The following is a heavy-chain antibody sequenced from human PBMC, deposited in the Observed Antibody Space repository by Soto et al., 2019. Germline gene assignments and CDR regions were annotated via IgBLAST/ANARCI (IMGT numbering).Heavy chain of an antibody. CDR2: ISGSGGHT. J-gene: IGHJ5*02. CDR1: GFSFFSYA. CDR3: AKIEMGWFAH. D-gene: IGHD2-8*01. V-gene: IGHV3-23*01. Sequence: GGSLRLSCTGSGFSFFSYAMSWVRQAPGKGLEWVSTISGSGGHTYYADSVKGRFVVSRDNDKNTVYLHMSSLTGEDTAVYFCAKIEMGWFAHWGQGTQVTVSS.